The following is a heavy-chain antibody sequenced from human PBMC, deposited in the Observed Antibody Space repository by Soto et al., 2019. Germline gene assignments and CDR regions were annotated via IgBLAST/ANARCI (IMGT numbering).Heavy chain of an antibody. Sequence: ASVKVSCKASGYSFATYGISWVRQAPGQGLQWMGWITANNGNTNYSQKFQGRVTITRDTSTSTAYMELSSLRSEDTAVCYCARDRYCSGGSCYWSWGQGTLVTVSS. V-gene: IGHV1-18*01. CDR2: ITANNGNT. D-gene: IGHD2-15*01. CDR1: GYSFATYG. J-gene: IGHJ5*02. CDR3: ARDRYCSGGSCYWS.